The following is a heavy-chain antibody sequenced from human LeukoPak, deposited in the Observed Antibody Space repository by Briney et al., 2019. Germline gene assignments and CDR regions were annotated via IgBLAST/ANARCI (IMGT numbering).Heavy chain of an antibody. CDR3: ARGIAAAARDWFDP. Sequence: PSETLSLTCTASGGSIDTYNWSWIRQPAGKGLEWIGRIFASGSTSYNPSLKSRVTVSVDTSKNQFSLKLSSVTAADTAVYYCARGIAAAARDWFDPWGQGTLVTVSS. CDR2: IFASGST. J-gene: IGHJ5*02. D-gene: IGHD6-13*01. CDR1: GGSIDTYN. V-gene: IGHV4-4*07.